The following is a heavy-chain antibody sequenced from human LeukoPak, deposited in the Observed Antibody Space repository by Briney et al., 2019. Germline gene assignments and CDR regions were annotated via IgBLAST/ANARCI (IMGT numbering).Heavy chain of an antibody. V-gene: IGHV3-48*03. J-gene: IGHJ6*04. CDR1: GFTFSSYE. CDR3: ARDRLLLWFGELSNYYYYGMDV. Sequence: PGGSLRLSCAASGFTFSSYEMNWVRQAPGKGLEWVSYISSSGSTIYYADSVKGRFTISRDNAKNSLYLQMNSLRAEDTAVYCCARDRLLLWFGELSNYYYYGMDVWGKGTTVTVSS. CDR2: ISSSGSTI. D-gene: IGHD3-10*01.